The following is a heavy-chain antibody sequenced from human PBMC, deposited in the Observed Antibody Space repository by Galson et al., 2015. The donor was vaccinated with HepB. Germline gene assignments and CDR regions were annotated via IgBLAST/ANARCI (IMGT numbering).Heavy chain of an antibody. D-gene: IGHD2-2*02. CDR2: IGAYNGHT. J-gene: IGHJ4*02. CDR3: ARVGGTPGPRYCSSTSCYTSDY. Sequence: SVKVSCKASGYTFISYGISWVRQAPGQGLEWMGWIGAYNGHTDYARKFQGRVTMTTDTSTNTAYLELRSLRSDDTAVYYCARVGGTPGPRYCSSTSCYTSDYWGQGTLVTLSS. CDR1: GYTFISYG. V-gene: IGHV1-18*01.